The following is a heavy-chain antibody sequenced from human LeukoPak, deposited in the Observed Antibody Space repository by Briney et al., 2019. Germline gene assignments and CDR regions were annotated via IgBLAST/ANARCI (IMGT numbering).Heavy chain of an antibody. Sequence: SETLSLTCTVSGGSISSTGYYWGWIRQPPGKGLEWIGSIYYSGGTYYNPSLKSRVTISVDTSKNQFSLGLSSVTAADTAVYYCARQLRSASDPKINWFDPWGQGTLVSVSS. D-gene: IGHD6-19*01. J-gene: IGHJ5*02. CDR1: GGSISSTGYY. V-gene: IGHV4-39*01. CDR3: ARQLRSASDPKINWFDP. CDR2: IYYSGGT.